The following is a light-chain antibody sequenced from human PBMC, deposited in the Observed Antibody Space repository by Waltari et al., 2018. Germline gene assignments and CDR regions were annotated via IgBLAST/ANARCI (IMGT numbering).Light chain of an antibody. CDR1: QSVGRY. Sequence: SGRASQSVGRYLAGYQQKPGQAPRLLIYDASTRATGIPDRFSGSGSGTDFSLTISRLESEDFAVYYCQKYVNLPATFGQGTKVEIK. CDR2: DAS. CDR3: QKYVNLPAT. V-gene: IGKV3-20*01. J-gene: IGKJ1*01.